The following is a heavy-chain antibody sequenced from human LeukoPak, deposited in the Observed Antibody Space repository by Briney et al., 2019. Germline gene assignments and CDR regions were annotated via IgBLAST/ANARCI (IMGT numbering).Heavy chain of an antibody. Sequence: TGRSLRLSCAASVFTFSSYWMHWVRQAPGKGLVWVSRINSDGSSTSYADSVKGRFTISRDNAKNTLYLQMKSLRAEDTAVYYCARGGYSYGLGADYWGQGTLVTVSS. V-gene: IGHV3-74*01. CDR3: ARGGYSYGLGADY. D-gene: IGHD5-18*01. CDR2: INSDGSST. CDR1: VFTFSSYW. J-gene: IGHJ4*02.